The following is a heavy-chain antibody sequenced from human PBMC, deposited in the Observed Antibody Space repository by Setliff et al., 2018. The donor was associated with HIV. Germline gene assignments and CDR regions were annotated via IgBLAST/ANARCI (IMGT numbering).Heavy chain of an antibody. CDR2: ISGNSDHI. V-gene: IGHV3-21*01. J-gene: IGHJ3*02. Sequence: NPGGSLRLSCAASRFTFSYYNMYWLRQAPGEGLEWVSSISGNSDHIYYADSVKGRFTISRDNAKNSLYLQMNSLRAEDTALYYCARGYSTNWLAAFDIWGQGTMVTVSS. CDR3: ARGYSTNWLAAFDI. D-gene: IGHD6-13*01. CDR1: RFTFSYYN.